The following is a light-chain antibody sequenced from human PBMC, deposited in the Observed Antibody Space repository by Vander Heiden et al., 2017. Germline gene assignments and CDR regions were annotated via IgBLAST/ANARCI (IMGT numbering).Light chain of an antibody. J-gene: IGLJ2*01. CDR2: SNN. V-gene: IGLV1-44*01. CDR3: AAWDDSLNGVV. CDR1: SSNIGSNT. Sequence: QSVLTQPPSASVTPGQRVTISCSGSSSNIGSNTVNWYQQLPGTAHKLLIYSNNQRPSGVPDRFSGSKSGTSASLAISGLQSEDEADYYCAAWDDSLNGVVFGGGTKLTVL.